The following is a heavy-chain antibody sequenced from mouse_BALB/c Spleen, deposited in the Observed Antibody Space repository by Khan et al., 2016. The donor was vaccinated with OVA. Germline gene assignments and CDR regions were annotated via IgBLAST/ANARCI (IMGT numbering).Heavy chain of an antibody. J-gene: IGHJ4*01. Sequence: DLVKPGASVNLSCKASAYTFTSYWITWIKQRPGQGLGWIGRIGLGSGNAYYIEMFKGKATLTVDTSSSTAYIQLSSLSSEDSGVYFCARENYYGRTCYAMDYWGQGTSVTVSS. CDR1: AYTFTSYW. CDR2: IGLGSGNA. D-gene: IGHD1-1*01. CDR3: ARENYYGRTCYAMDY. V-gene: IGHV1S41*01.